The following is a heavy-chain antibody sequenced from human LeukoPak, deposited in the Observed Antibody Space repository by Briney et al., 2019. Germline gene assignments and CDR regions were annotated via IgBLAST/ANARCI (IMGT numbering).Heavy chain of an antibody. CDR1: GDSITNYY. CDR3: AVGGRLAASLSYWHFDL. Sequence: RPSETLSPTCTVSGDSITNYYWSWIRQPPGHGLEWIGYIHHIGSTDYNPSLKSRVTISVETSKTQFSLKLTSVTPADTAMYYCAVGGRLAASLSYWHFDLWGRGTLVTVSS. V-gene: IGHV4-59*01. CDR2: IHHIGST. J-gene: IGHJ2*01. D-gene: IGHD6-6*01.